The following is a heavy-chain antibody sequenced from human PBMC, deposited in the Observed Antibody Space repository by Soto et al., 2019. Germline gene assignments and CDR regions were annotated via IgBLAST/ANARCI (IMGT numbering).Heavy chain of an antibody. D-gene: IGHD1-7*01. CDR1: GFNFSSYS. CDR2: ISSSSSYI. J-gene: IGHJ4*02. V-gene: IGHV3-21*01. CDR3: AREPLTGTSTNIDY. Sequence: GGSLRLSCAASGFNFSSYSMNWVRQAPGKGLEWVSSISSSSSYIYYADSVKGRFTISRDNAKNSLYLQMNSLRAEDTAVYYCAREPLTGTSTNIDYWGQGTLVTVSS.